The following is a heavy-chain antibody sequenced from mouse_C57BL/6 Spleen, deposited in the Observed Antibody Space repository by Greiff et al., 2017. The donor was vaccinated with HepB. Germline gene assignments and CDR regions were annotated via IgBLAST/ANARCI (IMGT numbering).Heavy chain of an antibody. J-gene: IGHJ4*01. V-gene: IGHV10-1*01. CDR3: VRHLYNAMDY. D-gene: IGHD2-12*01. CDR1: GFSFNTYA. CDR2: IRSKSNNYAT. Sequence: EVQVVESGGGLVQPKGSLKLSCAASGFSFNTYAMNWVRQAPGKGLEWVARIRSKSNNYATYYADSVKDRFTISRDDSESMLYLQMNNLKTEDTAMYYCVRHLYNAMDYWGQGTSVTVSS.